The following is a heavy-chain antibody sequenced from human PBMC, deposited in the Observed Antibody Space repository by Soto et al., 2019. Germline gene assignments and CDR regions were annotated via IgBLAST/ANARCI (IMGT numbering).Heavy chain of an antibody. CDR2: IYYSGST. CDR3: AREPQQLASFDY. D-gene: IGHD6-13*01. J-gene: IGHJ4*02. CDR1: GGSISSYY. V-gene: IGHV4-59*12. Sequence: PSETLSLTCTVSGGSISSYYWSWIRQPPGKGPEWIGYIYYSGSTNYNPSLKSRVTISVDTSKNQFSLKLSSVTAADTAVYYCAREPQQLASFDYWGQGTLVTVSS.